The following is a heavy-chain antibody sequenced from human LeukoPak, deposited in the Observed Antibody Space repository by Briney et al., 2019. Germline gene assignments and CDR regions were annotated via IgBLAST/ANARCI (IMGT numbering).Heavy chain of an antibody. CDR3: ARVQKLGYCSGGSCKRAAFDI. CDR2: ISAYQGNT. D-gene: IGHD2-15*01. J-gene: IGHJ3*02. CDR1: GYTFTSYG. Sequence: GASVTVSFKASGYTFTSYGISWVRQAPGQGLEWMGWISAYQGNTNYAQKLQGRGARTTDTSTSTACMELRSLRSDDTDVYYCARVQKLGYCSGGSCKRAAFDIWGQGTMVTVSS. V-gene: IGHV1-18*01.